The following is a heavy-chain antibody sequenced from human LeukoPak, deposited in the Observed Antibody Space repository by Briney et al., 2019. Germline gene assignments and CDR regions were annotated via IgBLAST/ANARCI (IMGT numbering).Heavy chain of an antibody. CDR2: INTNTGNP. CDR1: GYTFTSYA. V-gene: IGHV7-4-1*02. CDR3: AREGQQLSPYWFDP. D-gene: IGHD6-13*01. Sequence: GASVKASCKASGYTFTSYAMNWVRQAPGQGLEWMGWINTNTGNPTYAQGFTGRFVLSLDTSVSTAYLQISSLKAEDTAVYYCAREGQQLSPYWFDPWGQGTLVTVSS. J-gene: IGHJ5*02.